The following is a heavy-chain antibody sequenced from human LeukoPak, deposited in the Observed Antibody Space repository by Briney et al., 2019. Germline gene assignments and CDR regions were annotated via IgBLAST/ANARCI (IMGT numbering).Heavy chain of an antibody. V-gene: IGHV4-39*01. CDR2: IYYSGST. Sequence: SETLSLTCTVSGGSISSSSYYWGWIRQPPGKGLEWIGSIYYSGSTYYNPSLKSRVTISVDTSKNQFSLKLSSVTAADTAVYYCARGQSGYSYGTWGQGTLVTVSS. D-gene: IGHD5-18*01. CDR1: GGSISSSSYY. J-gene: IGHJ5*02. CDR3: ARGQSGYSYGT.